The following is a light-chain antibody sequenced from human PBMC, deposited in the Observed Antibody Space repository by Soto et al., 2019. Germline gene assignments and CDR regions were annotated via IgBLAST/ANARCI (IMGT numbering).Light chain of an antibody. V-gene: IGKV3-20*01. Sequence: EIVLTQSPGTLSLSPGERATFSYRASQTVSSNYLAWYQQRPGLAPRLLIYGTSNRATGIPDRFSGSGSGTDFTLTISRLXPEDFAXYXXXXXXXSPLYTFGQGTKLEIK. J-gene: IGKJ2*01. CDR1: QTVSSNY. CDR2: GTS. CDR3: XXXXXSPLYT.